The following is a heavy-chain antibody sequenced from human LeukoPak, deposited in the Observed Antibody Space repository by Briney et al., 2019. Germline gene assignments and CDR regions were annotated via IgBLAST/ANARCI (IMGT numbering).Heavy chain of an antibody. Sequence: ASVKVSCKASGGTFSSYAISWVRQAPGQGLEWMGGFIPIFGTANYAQKFQGRVTITTDESTSTAYMELSSLRSEDTAVYYCATGRWLQLGYYYYYMDVWGKGTTVTVSS. CDR2: FIPIFGTA. D-gene: IGHD5-24*01. CDR3: ATGRWLQLGYYYYYMDV. V-gene: IGHV1-69*05. J-gene: IGHJ6*03. CDR1: GGTFSSYA.